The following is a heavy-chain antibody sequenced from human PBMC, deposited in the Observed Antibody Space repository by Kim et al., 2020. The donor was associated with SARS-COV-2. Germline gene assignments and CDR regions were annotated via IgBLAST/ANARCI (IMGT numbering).Heavy chain of an antibody. J-gene: IGHJ5*02. D-gene: IGHD6-13*01. CDR3: ARDQYSSSWYSRWFDP. Sequence: PSIKGRVTPSVDTSKNQFSLKLSSVTAADTAVYYCARDQYSSSWYSRWFDPWGQGTLVTVSS. V-gene: IGHV4-59*01.